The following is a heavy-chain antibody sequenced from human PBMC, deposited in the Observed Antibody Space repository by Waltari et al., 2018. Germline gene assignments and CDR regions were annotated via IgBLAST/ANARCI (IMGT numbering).Heavy chain of an antibody. J-gene: IGHJ4*02. CDR1: GFTFSNYA. V-gene: IGHV3-23*04. CDR2: ISGSDDS. Sequence: EVQLVESGGGLVQPGGSLRLSCAASGFTFSNYAMNWVRQAPGKGLEWVSAISGSDDSYDADSVRGRFTISRDNSKNTLFLQMNSLRAEDTAVYYCASRYGWPSNDYWGQGTLVTVSS. D-gene: IGHD5-18*01. CDR3: ASRYGWPSNDY.